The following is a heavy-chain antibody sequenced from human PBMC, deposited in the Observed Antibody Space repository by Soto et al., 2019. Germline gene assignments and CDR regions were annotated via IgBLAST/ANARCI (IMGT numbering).Heavy chain of an antibody. J-gene: IGHJ4*02. CDR1: GFTVSSNY. D-gene: IGHD5-12*01. CDR2: IYSGGST. V-gene: IGHV3-66*01. Sequence: GGSLRLSCAASGFTVSSNYMSWVRQAPGKGLEWVSIIYSGGSTYYADSVKGRFTISRDNSKNTLYLQMNSLRAEDTAVYYCARGRWLRLLDYWGQGTLVTVSS. CDR3: ARGRWLRLLDY.